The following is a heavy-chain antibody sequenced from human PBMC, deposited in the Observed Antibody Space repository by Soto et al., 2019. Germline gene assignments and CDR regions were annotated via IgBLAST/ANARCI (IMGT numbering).Heavy chain of an antibody. Sequence: QLQLQESGPGLVKPSETLSLTCTVSGGSISSRSYYWGWIRQPPGKGLEWIGFIYYSGSTYYNRSLKSRVTISVDTSKNQFSLKLSSVTAADTAVYYCSGDPTAVMDVWGQGTTVTVSS. CDR3: SGDPTAVMDV. V-gene: IGHV4-39*01. D-gene: IGHD4-17*01. J-gene: IGHJ6*02. CDR2: IYYSGST. CDR1: GGSISSRSYY.